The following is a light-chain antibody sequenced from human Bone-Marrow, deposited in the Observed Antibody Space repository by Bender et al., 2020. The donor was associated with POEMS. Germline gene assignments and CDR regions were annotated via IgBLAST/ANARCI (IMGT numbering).Light chain of an antibody. CDR3: ISYTSSSPLV. V-gene: IGLV2-14*03. CDR2: DVN. CDR1: SSDIGGYNY. Sequence: QSALTQPASVSGSPGQSITISCTGTSSDIGGYNYVSWYQQHPGKAPKLMILDVNNRPSGVSNRFFGSKSGNTASLTISGLQAEDEADYFCISYTSSSPLVFGGGTKLTVL. J-gene: IGLJ3*02.